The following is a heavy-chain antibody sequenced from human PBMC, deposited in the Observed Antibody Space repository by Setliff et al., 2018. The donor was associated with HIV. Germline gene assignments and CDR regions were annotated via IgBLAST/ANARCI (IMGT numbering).Heavy chain of an antibody. CDR1: GGTFSSFA. V-gene: IGHV1-69*13. J-gene: IGHJ4*02. Sequence: ASVKVSCKASGGTFSSFAINWVRQAPGQGLEWMGGIIPIFGTTNYAPRFHGRVTITADESTNTAYMELNSLRSEDTAFYYCTLGYCSGQIWGAYFDYWGQGTLVTVSS. CDR3: TLGYCSGQIWGAYFDY. CDR2: IIPIFGTT. D-gene: IGHD2-15*01.